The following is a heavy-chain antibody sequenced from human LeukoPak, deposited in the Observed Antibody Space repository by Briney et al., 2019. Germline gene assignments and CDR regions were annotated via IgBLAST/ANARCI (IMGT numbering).Heavy chain of an antibody. J-gene: IGHJ3*02. Sequence: PSETLSLTCTVSDGSINGYWSWIRQPPGKGLDWIGYMYSGGTTNYSPSLKSRVTISEDMSKNQFSLKLTSVTAADTAVYYCARHSGHSSTNDAFDIWGQGTMVIVSS. V-gene: IGHV4-59*01. CDR2: MYSGGTT. CDR3: ARHSGHSSTNDAFDI. CDR1: DGSINGY. D-gene: IGHD6-13*01.